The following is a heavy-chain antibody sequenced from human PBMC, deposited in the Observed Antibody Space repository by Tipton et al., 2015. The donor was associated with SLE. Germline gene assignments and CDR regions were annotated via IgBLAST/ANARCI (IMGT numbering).Heavy chain of an antibody. J-gene: IGHJ4*02. V-gene: IGHV4-4*02. CDR2: IHHSGTT. CDR3: AGGFYYGSWTFSDFEY. CDR1: GGSISSNTW. Sequence: TLSLTCTVSGGSISSNTWWNWVRQPPGKGLEWIGEIHHSGTTNYNPSLKSRVTISVDKSKSQFSLKLSSVTAADTAVYYCAGGFYYGSWTFSDFEYWGQGTLATVSS. D-gene: IGHD3-10*01.